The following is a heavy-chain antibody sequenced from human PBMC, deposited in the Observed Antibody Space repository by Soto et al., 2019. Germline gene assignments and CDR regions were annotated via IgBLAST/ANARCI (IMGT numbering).Heavy chain of an antibody. V-gene: IGHV1-46*01. CDR3: AREDASDYQGSGTPSNY. J-gene: IGHJ4*02. CDR1: GYTFTSYY. D-gene: IGHD3-10*01. CDR2: LNPSGGST. Sequence: ASVKVSCKASGYTFTSYYMHWVRQAPGQGLEWMGILNPSGGSTGYAQRFQGRVTMTRDTSTSTVYMELSSLRSEDTAVYYCAREDASDYQGSGTPSNYWGQGTLGTV.